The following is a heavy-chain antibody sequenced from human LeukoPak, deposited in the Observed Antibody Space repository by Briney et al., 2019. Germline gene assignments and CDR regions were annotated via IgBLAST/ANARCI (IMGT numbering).Heavy chain of an antibody. V-gene: IGHV4-34*01. CDR1: GGSFSGYY. D-gene: IGHD3-22*01. Sequence: SETLSLTCAVYGGSFSGYYWSWIRQPPGKGLEWIREINHSGSTNYNPSLKSRVTISVDTSKNQFSLKLSSVTAADTAVYYCAPPPYYYEANGYSVAWGQGTLVTVSS. CDR3: APPPYYYEANGYSVA. CDR2: INHSGST. J-gene: IGHJ5*02.